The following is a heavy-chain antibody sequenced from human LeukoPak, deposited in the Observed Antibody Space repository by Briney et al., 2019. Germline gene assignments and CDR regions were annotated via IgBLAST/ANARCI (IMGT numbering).Heavy chain of an antibody. D-gene: IGHD2-8*02. CDR2: INPNSGGT. CDR1: GYTFTGYY. V-gene: IGHV1-2*02. CDR3: ARGRLVPDYYMDV. J-gene: IGHJ6*03. Sequence: ASVKVSCKASGYTFTGYYMHWVRQAPGQGLEWMGWINPNSGGTNYAQKFQGRVTMTRDTSISTAYMELSSLRSEDTAVYYCARGRLVPDYYMDVWGKGTTVTISS.